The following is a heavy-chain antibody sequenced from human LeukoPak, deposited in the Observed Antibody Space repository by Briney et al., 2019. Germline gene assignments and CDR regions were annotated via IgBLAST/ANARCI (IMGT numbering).Heavy chain of an antibody. CDR3: ASSSWLSGWFDP. CDR2: IKQDGSEK. J-gene: IGHJ5*02. D-gene: IGHD6-13*01. V-gene: IGHV3-7*01. Sequence: PGGSLRLSCAASGFTFSSYWVSWVRQAPGKGLEWVANIKQDGSEKYYVDSVKGRFTISRDNAKNSLYLQMNSLRAEDTAVYYCASSSWLSGWFDPWGQGTLVTVSS. CDR1: GFTFSSYW.